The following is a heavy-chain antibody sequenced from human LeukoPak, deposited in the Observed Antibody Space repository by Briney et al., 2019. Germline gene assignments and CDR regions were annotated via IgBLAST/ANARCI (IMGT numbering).Heavy chain of an antibody. Sequence: ASVKVSCKASGYTFTGYYMHWVRQAPGQGLEWMGWINPNSGGTNYAQKFQGRVTMTRDTSISTAYMELSRLRSDDTAVYYCASPSVSDYGDYAFDYWGQGTLVTVFS. CDR2: INPNSGGT. D-gene: IGHD4-17*01. CDR3: ASPSVSDYGDYAFDY. CDR1: GYTFTGYY. V-gene: IGHV1-2*02. J-gene: IGHJ4*02.